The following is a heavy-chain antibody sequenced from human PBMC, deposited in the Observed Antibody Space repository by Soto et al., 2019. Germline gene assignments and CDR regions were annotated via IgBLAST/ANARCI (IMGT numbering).Heavy chain of an antibody. Sequence: QVTLKESGPTLVKPTQTLTLTCTVSGLSLRTTGVGVGWVRQPPGKALEWLALLYWDDDQRYSPSLRSRLTITNDISEKQVVLTMINMDTVDTATYYCVQSRCGGDSLELYSSHAYNGLDVWGQGTTVTVSS. CDR1: GLSLRTTGVG. CDR3: VQSRCGGDSLELYSSHAYNGLDV. V-gene: IGHV2-5*02. CDR2: LYWDDDQ. D-gene: IGHD2-21*02. J-gene: IGHJ6*02.